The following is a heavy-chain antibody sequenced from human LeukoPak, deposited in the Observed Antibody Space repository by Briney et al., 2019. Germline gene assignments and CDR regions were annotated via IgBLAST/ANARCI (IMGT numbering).Heavy chain of an antibody. Sequence: GGSLRLSCAASGFTVSSNYMSWVRQAPGKGLEWVSVIYSGGSTYYADSVKGRFTISRHNSKSTLYLQMNSLRAEGTAVYYCARDLPSSGLDYWGQGTLVTVSS. CDR2: IYSGGST. V-gene: IGHV3-53*04. CDR3: ARDLPSSGLDY. D-gene: IGHD6-19*01. CDR1: GFTVSSNY. J-gene: IGHJ4*02.